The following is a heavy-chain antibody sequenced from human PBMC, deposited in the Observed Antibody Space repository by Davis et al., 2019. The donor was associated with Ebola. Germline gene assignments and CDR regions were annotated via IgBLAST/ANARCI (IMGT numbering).Heavy chain of an antibody. D-gene: IGHD4-23*01. CDR3: ARGLSRDYGGNSGYYYYGMDV. J-gene: IGHJ6*02. Sequence: KVSCKGSGYSFTSYWIAWVRQRPGKGLEWMGIIYPGDSDTKYSPSFQGQVTTSADKSISTAYLQWSSLKASDTAMYYCARGLSRDYGGNSGYYYYGMDVWGQGTTVTVSS. CDR2: IYPGDSDT. CDR1: GYSFTSYW. V-gene: IGHV5-51*01.